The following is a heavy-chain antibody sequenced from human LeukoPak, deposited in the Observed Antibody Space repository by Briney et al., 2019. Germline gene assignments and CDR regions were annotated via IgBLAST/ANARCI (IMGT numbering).Heavy chain of an antibody. Sequence: GSLRLSCAASGFTFSSYSMNWVRQAPGKGLEWVSSISSSSSYIYYADSVKGRFTISRDNAKNSLYLQMNSLRAEDTAVYYCARGWGATGSGSYEDYWGQGTLVTVSS. V-gene: IGHV3-21*01. CDR1: GFTFSSYS. CDR3: ARGWGATGSGSYEDY. J-gene: IGHJ4*02. D-gene: IGHD3-10*01. CDR2: ISSSSSYI.